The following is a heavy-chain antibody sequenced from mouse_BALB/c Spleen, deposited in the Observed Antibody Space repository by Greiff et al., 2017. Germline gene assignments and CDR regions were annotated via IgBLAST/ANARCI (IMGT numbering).Heavy chain of an antibody. J-gene: IGHJ4*01. CDR1: GFSLTSYG. V-gene: IGHV2-9*02. D-gene: IGHD2-10*02. CDR2: IWAGGST. CDR3: ARDLPLYGNYVGYAMDY. Sequence: VKLMESGPGLVAPSQSLSITCTVSGFSLTSYGVHWVRQPPGKGLEWLGVIWAGGSTNYNSALMSRLSISKDNSKSQVFLKMNSLQTDDTAMYYCARDLPLYGNYVGYAMDYWGQGTSVTVSS.